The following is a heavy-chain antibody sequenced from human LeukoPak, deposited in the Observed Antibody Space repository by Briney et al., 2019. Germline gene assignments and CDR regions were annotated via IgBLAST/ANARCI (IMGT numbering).Heavy chain of an antibody. J-gene: IGHJ4*02. Sequence: SVKVSCKASGGTFSSYAISWVRQAPGQGLEWMGRIIPILGIANYAQKFQGRVTITADKSTSTAYMELSSLRSEDTAVYYCARVDANWGVVDYWRQGTLVTVSS. CDR1: GGTFSSYA. D-gene: IGHD7-27*01. CDR2: IIPILGIA. CDR3: ARVDANWGVVDY. V-gene: IGHV1-69*04.